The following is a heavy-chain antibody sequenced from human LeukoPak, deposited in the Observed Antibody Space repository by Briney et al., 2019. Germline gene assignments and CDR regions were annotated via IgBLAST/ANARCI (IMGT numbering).Heavy chain of an antibody. CDR3: ARGGGAGEPYYYYMDV. V-gene: IGHV4-34*01. D-gene: IGHD1-14*01. CDR1: GGSFSGYY. Sequence: PSETLSLTCAVYGGSFSGYYWSWIRQPPGKGLEWIGEINHSGSTNYNPSLKSRVTISVDTSKNQFSLKLSSVTAADTAVYYCARGGGAGEPYYYYMDVWGRGTTVTVSS. CDR2: INHSGST. J-gene: IGHJ6*03.